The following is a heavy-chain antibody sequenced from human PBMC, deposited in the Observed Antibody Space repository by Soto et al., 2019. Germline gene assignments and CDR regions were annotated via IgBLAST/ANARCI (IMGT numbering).Heavy chain of an antibody. J-gene: IGHJ4*02. Sequence: SGPTLVNPTETLTLTCTVSGFPLSARGVGVGWIRQPPGKALEWLAIIYWNDDKRYSPSLKSRLTITKDTSKNQVILTMTNTDPVDTAKYYCAHSPWGAAPDYWGQGTLVTVSS. CDR1: GFPLSARGVG. CDR2: IYWNDDK. D-gene: IGHD3-16*01. V-gene: IGHV2-5*01. CDR3: AHSPWGAAPDY.